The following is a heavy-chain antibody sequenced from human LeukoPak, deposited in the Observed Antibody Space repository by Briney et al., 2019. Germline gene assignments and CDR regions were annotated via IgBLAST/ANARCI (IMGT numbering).Heavy chain of an antibody. V-gene: IGHV3-48*01. Sequence: GGAVRLSCGSCGFIFRSYTMNWVRQARGKGREGVSYISTSSYAKNHGDSAKRRFTIPRDNAKTSPYLQMHSLRTEDTAVYYCAKDSFRGYSYVRWRSVLDYWGQGTLVTVSS. CDR1: GFIFRSYT. J-gene: IGHJ4*02. CDR3: AKDSFRGYSYVRWRSVLDY. D-gene: IGHD5-18*01. CDR2: ISTSSYAK.